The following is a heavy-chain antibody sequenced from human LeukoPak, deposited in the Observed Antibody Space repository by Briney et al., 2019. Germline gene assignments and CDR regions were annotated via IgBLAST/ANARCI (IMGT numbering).Heavy chain of an antibody. Sequence: GASVKVSCKASGYTSTSYALHWVRQAPGQRLEWMGWINAGNGNTKYSQKFQGRVTITRDTSASTAYMELSSLRSEDTAVYYCARESRTYYYDSSGYYPFGYWGQGTLVTVSS. J-gene: IGHJ4*02. D-gene: IGHD3-22*01. V-gene: IGHV1-3*01. CDR3: ARESRTYYYDSSGYYPFGY. CDR1: GYTSTSYA. CDR2: INAGNGNT.